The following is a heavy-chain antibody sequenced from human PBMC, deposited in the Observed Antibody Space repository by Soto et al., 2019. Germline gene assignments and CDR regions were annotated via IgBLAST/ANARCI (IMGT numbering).Heavy chain of an antibody. D-gene: IGHD4-17*01. Sequence: GESLKISCQSSGYSFTTYWISWVRQMPGKGLEWMGIIYPGDSDTRYSPSFQGQVTISADKSISTAYLQWSSLKASDTAMYYCARHLGTVTTTSPYYCYGMYVWGQGSTVTVSS. CDR1: GYSFTTYW. CDR2: IYPGDSDT. CDR3: ARHLGTVTTTSPYYCYGMYV. V-gene: IGHV5-51*01. J-gene: IGHJ6*02.